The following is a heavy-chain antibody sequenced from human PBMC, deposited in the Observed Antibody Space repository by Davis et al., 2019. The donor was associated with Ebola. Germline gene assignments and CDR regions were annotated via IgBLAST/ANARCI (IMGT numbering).Heavy chain of an antibody. D-gene: IGHD1-26*01. Sequence: GESLKISCTVSGFTFSNNWMSWVRQVPGKGLVWVSSINRDGTTTTYADSVKGRFTISRDNAKNTLYLQMNSLRVEDTAVYYCARDLGGSYIAYYYGMDVWGQGTTVTVSS. CDR2: INRDGTTT. J-gene: IGHJ6*02. CDR3: ARDLGGSYIAYYYGMDV. V-gene: IGHV3-74*01. CDR1: GFTFSNNW.